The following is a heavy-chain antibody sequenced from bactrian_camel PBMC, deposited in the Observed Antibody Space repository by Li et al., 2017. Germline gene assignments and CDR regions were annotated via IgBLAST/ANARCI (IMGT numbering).Heavy chain of an antibody. CDR1: GYRESEYC. V-gene: IGHV3S53*01. D-gene: IGHD2*01. CDR3: ATELADHCYSSSWFKSTTYNW. J-gene: IGHJ4*01. CDR2: IDSVGTP. Sequence: QLVESGGGSVQAGGSLRLSCAPSGYRESEYCVGWFRQAPGKEREGVAAIDSVGTPNYADSVKGRFTVSKDNAKNTLYLQMNSLKPEDTAMYYCATELADHCYSSSWFKSTTYNWWGQGTQVTVS.